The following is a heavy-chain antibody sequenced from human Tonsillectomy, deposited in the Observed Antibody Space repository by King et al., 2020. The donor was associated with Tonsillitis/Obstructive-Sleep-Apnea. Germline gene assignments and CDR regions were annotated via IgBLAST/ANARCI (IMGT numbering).Heavy chain of an antibody. D-gene: IGHD6-13*01. V-gene: IGHV4-61*01. Sequence: VQLQESGPGLVKPSETLSLTCNVSGGSVSSGSYYWSWIRQPPGKGLEWIGYISHSGSTNSNPSLKSRVTISVDTSTNQFSLRLSSVAAADTAMYYCARVCIAAVRGDYYYYMDVWGKGTTVTVS. J-gene: IGHJ6*03. CDR3: ARVCIAAVRGDYYYYMDV. CDR2: ISHSGST. CDR1: GGSVSSGSYY.